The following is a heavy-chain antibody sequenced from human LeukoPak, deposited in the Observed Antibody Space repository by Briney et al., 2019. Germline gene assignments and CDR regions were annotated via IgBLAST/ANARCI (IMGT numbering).Heavy chain of an antibody. Sequence: SETLSLTCTVSGGSLSSGVYYWSWIRQPAGKGLEWIGRIYTSGNTNYNPSLKSRVTISVDTSKNQFSLKLSSVTAADTAVYYCARQIRWLRYWFDPWGQGTLVTVSS. CDR2: IYTSGNT. V-gene: IGHV4-61*02. CDR1: GGSLSSGVYY. J-gene: IGHJ5*02. CDR3: ARQIRWLRYWFDP. D-gene: IGHD5-12*01.